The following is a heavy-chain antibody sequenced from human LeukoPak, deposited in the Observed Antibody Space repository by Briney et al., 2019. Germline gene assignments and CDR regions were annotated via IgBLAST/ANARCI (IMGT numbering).Heavy chain of an antibody. Sequence: SETLSLTCSVSGGSISSYYGSWMRQPPGKGLEWSGYIYYSGSTNYNPSLKSRLTLSVDTSNNQFSLKLSSVTAADTAVHYCASGYYGTRTLAFDYWGQGTLVTVPS. J-gene: IGHJ4*02. CDR3: ASGYYGTRTLAFDY. D-gene: IGHD4-17*01. CDR1: GGSISSYY. CDR2: IYYSGST. V-gene: IGHV4-59*01.